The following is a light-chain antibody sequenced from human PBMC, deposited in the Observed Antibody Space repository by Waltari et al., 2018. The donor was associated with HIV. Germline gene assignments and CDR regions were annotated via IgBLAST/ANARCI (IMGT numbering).Light chain of an antibody. Sequence: DIQMTQSPYTLSASVADRVTITCRASQSSSRWSAWYQQKPGKAPKLLIYKASSVESGVPSRFSGSGSATEFTLTISSLHPDDFATYYCQQYNSFPYTFGQGTKVEIK. CDR2: KAS. CDR1: QSSSRW. CDR3: QQYNSFPYT. V-gene: IGKV1-5*03. J-gene: IGKJ2*01.